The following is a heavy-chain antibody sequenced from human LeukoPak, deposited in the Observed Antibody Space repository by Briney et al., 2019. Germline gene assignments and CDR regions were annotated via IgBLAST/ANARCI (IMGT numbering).Heavy chain of an antibody. CDR1: GGSISSFY. J-gene: IGHJ4*02. D-gene: IGHD4-17*01. CDR2: MYNRGNT. V-gene: IGHV4-59*01. Sequence: PSETLSLTCTVSGGSISSFYWSWIRQPPGKGLEWIGYMYNRGNTNYNPSPKSRVTISEDTSQNQLSLQLRSVTAADTAVYYCAATIKRDYGDTNLDYWGQGTLVTVSS. CDR3: AATIKRDYGDTNLDY.